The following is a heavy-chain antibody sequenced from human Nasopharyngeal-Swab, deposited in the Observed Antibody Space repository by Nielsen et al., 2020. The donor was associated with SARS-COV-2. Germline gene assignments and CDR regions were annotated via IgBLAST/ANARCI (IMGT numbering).Heavy chain of an antibody. CDR1: GGSISSHY. J-gene: IGHJ6*03. CDR2: IYYTGNT. D-gene: IGHD1-26*01. CDR3: ARSTGDYYYYYMDV. V-gene: IGHV4-59*11. Sequence: SETLSLTCTVSGGSISSHYWSWIRQPPGKGLEWIGYIYYTGNTHFNPSLKSRVTISVDTSKNQFSLKLSSVTAADTAVYYCARSTGDYYYYYMDVWGKGTTVTVSS.